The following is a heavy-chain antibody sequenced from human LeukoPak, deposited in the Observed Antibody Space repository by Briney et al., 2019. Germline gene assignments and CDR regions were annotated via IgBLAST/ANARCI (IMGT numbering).Heavy chain of an antibody. V-gene: IGHV3-7*01. CDR3: VRDDGATKPC. Sequence: GGSLGLSCAASGFTLSSYWMSWVRQAPGKGLEWVANIKRDGSEKYYVDSVKGRFSISRDNAKNSLYLQMNSLRVEDTAVYYCVRDDGATKPCWGQGTLVTVSS. CDR1: GFTLSSYW. J-gene: IGHJ4*02. CDR2: IKRDGSEK. D-gene: IGHD1-26*01.